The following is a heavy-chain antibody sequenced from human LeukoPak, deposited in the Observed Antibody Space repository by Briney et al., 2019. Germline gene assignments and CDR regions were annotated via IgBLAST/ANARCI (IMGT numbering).Heavy chain of an antibody. CDR2: INPNSVGT. CDR3: TRDGYYDFWSGRGDVWFDP. V-gene: IGHV1-2*02. D-gene: IGHD3-3*01. CDR1: GHTFTCSY. Sequence: ASVKVSCKASGHTFTCSYTDWARQARGQGLDWMGWINPNSVGTNYAQKFHGRVTMTRDPSISTAYMALSRRRSDDTAVYYCTRDGYYDFWSGRGDVWFDPWGQGNLVTVSS. J-gene: IGHJ5*02.